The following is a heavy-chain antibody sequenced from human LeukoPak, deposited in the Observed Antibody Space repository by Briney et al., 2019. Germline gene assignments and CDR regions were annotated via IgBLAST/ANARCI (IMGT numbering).Heavy chain of an antibody. V-gene: IGHV4-31*03. Sequence: PSETLSLTCTVSGGSISSGGYYWSWIRQHPGKGLEWIGYIYYSGSTYYNPSLKSRVTISVDTSKNQFSLKLSSVTAADTAVYYCASVIAVAAYQAFDIWGQGTMVTVSS. CDR2: IYYSGST. D-gene: IGHD6-19*01. J-gene: IGHJ3*02. CDR3: ASVIAVAAYQAFDI. CDR1: GGSISSGGYY.